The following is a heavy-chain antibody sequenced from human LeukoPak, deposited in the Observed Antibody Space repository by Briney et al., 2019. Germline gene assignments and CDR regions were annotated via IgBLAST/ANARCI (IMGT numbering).Heavy chain of an antibody. V-gene: IGHV3-20*04. D-gene: IGHD3-10*01. Sequence: GGSLRLSCAASGFTFDDYGMSWVRQAPGNGLEWVSGINWNGDRTGYADSVRGRFTISRDNAKNSLYLQMNSLRAEDTALYYCARKGYYGSGTYLDYWRQGTLVSVSS. J-gene: IGHJ4*02. CDR2: INWNGDRT. CDR1: GFTFDDYG. CDR3: ARKGYYGSGTYLDY.